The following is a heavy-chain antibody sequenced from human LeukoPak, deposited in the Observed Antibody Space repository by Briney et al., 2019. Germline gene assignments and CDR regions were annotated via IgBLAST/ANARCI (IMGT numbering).Heavy chain of an antibody. CDR1: SGSFSGYY. D-gene: IGHD2-2*01. CDR3: ARGRGYCSSTSCYAYRY. V-gene: IGHV4-34*01. CDR2: INHSGST. Sequence: SETLSLTCAVYSGSFSGYYWSWIRQPPGKGLEWIGEINHSGSTNYNPSLKSRVTISVDTSKNQFSLKLSSVTAADTAVYYCARGRGYCSSTSCYAYRYWGQGTLVTVSS. J-gene: IGHJ4*02.